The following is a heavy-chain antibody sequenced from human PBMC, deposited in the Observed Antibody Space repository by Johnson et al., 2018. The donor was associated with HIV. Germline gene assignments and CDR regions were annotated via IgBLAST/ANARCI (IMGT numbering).Heavy chain of an antibody. CDR1: GFTFSSYA. D-gene: IGHD3-22*01. CDR3: ARDLSMIVVANAFDI. V-gene: IGHV3-30-3*01. CDR2: ISYDGSNK. J-gene: IGHJ3*02. Sequence: QVQLVESGGGVVQPGRSLRLSCAASGFTFSSYAMHWVRQAPGKGLEWVAVISYDGSNKYYADSVKGRFTISRDNSKNTLYLQMNSLRAEDTAVYYCARDLSMIVVANAFDIWPRDNGHRLF.